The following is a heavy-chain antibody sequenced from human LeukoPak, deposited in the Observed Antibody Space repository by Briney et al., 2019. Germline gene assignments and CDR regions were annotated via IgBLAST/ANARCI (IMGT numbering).Heavy chain of an antibody. CDR2: IYPGDSDT. CDR3: ARLIVGSSSTGWFDP. D-gene: IGHD6-6*01. CDR1: GYTFTSYW. V-gene: IGHV5-51*03. J-gene: IGHJ5*02. Sequence: GESLKISCQRSGYTFTSYWIGWVRQMPGKGLQWMGIIYPGDSDTTYTPSFQGQVTISADKSISTAYLQWSSLKASETAIYYCARLIVGSSSTGWFDPWGQGTLVTVSS.